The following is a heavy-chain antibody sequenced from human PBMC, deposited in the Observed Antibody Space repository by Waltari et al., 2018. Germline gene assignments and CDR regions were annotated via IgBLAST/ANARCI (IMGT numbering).Heavy chain of an antibody. CDR1: GYTFTTNW. CDR2: IYPSDSDT. Sequence: EVQLVQSGAEVKKPGESLKISCEGSGYTFTTNWIGWVRQMPGKGLEWMGIIYPSDSDTRYSPSFQGQVTISADKSISTTYLQWSSLKASDTATYYCARIISMIRGVPHYFLHWGQGTLVTVSS. CDR3: ARIISMIRGVPHYFLH. J-gene: IGHJ1*01. D-gene: IGHD3-10*01. V-gene: IGHV5-51*01.